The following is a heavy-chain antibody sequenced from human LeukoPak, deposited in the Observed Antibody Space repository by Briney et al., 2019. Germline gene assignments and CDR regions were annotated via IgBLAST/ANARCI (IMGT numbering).Heavy chain of an antibody. Sequence: PGGSLRLSCAASGFSFNSYAMTWVRQAPGKGLEWVSAIGGSGGSTYYADSVKGRFTVSRDNSKNTFFVQMNSLRADDTAVYYCAKVDSFWYFDLWGRGTLVTVSS. J-gene: IGHJ2*01. CDR1: GFSFNSYA. CDR2: IGGSGGST. V-gene: IGHV3-23*01. CDR3: AKVDSFWYFDL. D-gene: IGHD3-9*01.